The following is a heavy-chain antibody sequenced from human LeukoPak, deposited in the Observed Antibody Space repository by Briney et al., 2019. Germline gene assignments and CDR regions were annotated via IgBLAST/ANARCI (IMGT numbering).Heavy chain of an antibody. Sequence: SETLSLTCTVSGGSISSYYWSWIRQPPGKGLEWIGYIYYSGSTNYNPSLKSRVTISVDTSKNQFSLKLSSVIAADTAVYYCARSPEVLRFDYWGQGTLVTVSS. CDR1: GGSISSYY. CDR2: IYYSGST. CDR3: ARSPEVLRFDY. D-gene: IGHD3-3*01. V-gene: IGHV4-59*01. J-gene: IGHJ4*02.